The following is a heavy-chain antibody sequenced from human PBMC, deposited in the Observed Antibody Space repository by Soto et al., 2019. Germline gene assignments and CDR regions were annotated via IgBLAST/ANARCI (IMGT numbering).Heavy chain of an antibody. Sequence: ASETLSLTFAVSGYSISSGYYWGWLRPPPGKGLEWIGSIYHSGSTYYNPSLKSRVTISVDTSKNQFSLKLSSVTAADTAVYYCARGIRSGGQGTLVTVSS. CDR2: IYHSGST. CDR3: ARGIRS. J-gene: IGHJ4*02. CDR1: GYSISSGYY. V-gene: IGHV4-38-2*01.